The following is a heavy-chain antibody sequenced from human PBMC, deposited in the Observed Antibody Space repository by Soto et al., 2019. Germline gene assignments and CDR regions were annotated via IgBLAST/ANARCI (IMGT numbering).Heavy chain of an antibody. CDR3: ARDRGNPLDY. J-gene: IGHJ4*02. CDR1: GFTFSSYE. Sequence: EVQLVESGGGLVQPGGSLRLSCAASGFTFSSYEMNWVRQAPGKGLEWVSYISSSGSTIYYADSVKGRFTISRDNAKNSLYLQMNCLRAEDTAVYYCARDRGNPLDYWGQGTLVTVSS. V-gene: IGHV3-48*03. CDR2: ISSSGSTI. D-gene: IGHD3-10*01.